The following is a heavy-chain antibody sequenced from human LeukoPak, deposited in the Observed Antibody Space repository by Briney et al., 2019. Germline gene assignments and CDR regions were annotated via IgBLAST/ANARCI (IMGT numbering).Heavy chain of an antibody. CDR2: ISSSSSYI. J-gene: IGHJ4*02. CDR1: GFTFSIYI. D-gene: IGHD6-19*01. CDR3: GREYGSGWYDY. Sequence: PGGSLRLSCAASGFTFSIYIMNWVRQAPGKGLEWVSSISSSSSYIYYAEPVKGRFTISRDNAKNSLYLQMNSLTAEDTAVYYCGREYGSGWYDYWGQGTMVTVSS. V-gene: IGHV3-21*01.